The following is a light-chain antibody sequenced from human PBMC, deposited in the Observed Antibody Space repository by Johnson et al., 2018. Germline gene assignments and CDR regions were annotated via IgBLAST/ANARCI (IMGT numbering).Light chain of an antibody. CDR2: ENN. CDR1: SSNIGNNY. J-gene: IGLJ1*01. Sequence: QSVLTQPPSVSAAPGQKVTISCSGSSSNIGNNYVSWYKQLPGTAPKLLIYENNKRPSGIPDRFSGSKSVTSATLGITGLQTGDEADYYCGTWASRLCAGNVFGTGTKVTVL. V-gene: IGLV1-51*02. CDR3: GTWASRLCAGNV.